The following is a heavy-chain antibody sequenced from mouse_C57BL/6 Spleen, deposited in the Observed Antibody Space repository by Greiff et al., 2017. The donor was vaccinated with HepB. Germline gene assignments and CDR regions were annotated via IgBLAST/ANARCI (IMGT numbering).Heavy chain of an antibody. CDR3: EAYDYDDPFDD. J-gene: IGHJ2*01. CDR1: GYAFSSSW. D-gene: IGHD2-4*01. V-gene: IGHV1-82*01. Sequence: VQLQQSGPELVKPGASVKISCKASGYAFSSSWMNWVKQRPGKGLEWIGRIYPGDGDTNYNGKFKGKATLTADKSSSTAYMQLSSLPSADSAVYCCEAYDYDDPFDDWGQGTTLTVAS. CDR2: IYPGDGDT.